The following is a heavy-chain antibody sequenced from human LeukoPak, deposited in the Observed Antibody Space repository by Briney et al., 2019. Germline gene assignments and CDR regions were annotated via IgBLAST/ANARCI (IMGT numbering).Heavy chain of an antibody. J-gene: IGHJ3*02. V-gene: IGHV4-31*03. D-gene: IGHD6-19*01. CDR3: ARGTKHGGWYGVWNAFDI. CDR2: IYYSGST. Sequence: PSETLSLTCTVSGGSISSGGYYWSWIRQHPGKGLEWIGYIYYSGSTYYNPSLKSRVTISVDTSKNQFSLKLSSVTAADTAVYYCARGTKHGGWYGVWNAFDIWGQGTMVTVSS. CDR1: GGSISSGGYY.